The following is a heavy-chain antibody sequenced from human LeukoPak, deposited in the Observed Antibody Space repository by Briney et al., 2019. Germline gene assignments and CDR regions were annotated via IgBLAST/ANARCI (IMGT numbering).Heavy chain of an antibody. CDR3: ARGITMVRGVISHFDY. CDR1: GFTFSSYD. D-gene: IGHD3-10*01. J-gene: IGHJ4*02. Sequence: GGSLRLSCAASGFTFSSYDMHWVRQATGKGLEWVSAIGTAGDTYYPGSVKGRFTISRENAKNSLYLQMNSLRAGDTAVHYCARGITMVRGVISHFDYWGQGTLVTVSS. V-gene: IGHV3-13*01. CDR2: IGTAGDT.